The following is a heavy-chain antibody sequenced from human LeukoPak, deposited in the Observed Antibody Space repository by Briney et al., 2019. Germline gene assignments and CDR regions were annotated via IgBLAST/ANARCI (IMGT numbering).Heavy chain of an antibody. CDR2: IYHSGST. V-gene: IGHV4-30-2*01. CDR3: ARAREWLFDY. Sequence: TLSLTCTVSGGSISSGGYYWSWIRQPPGKGLEWIGYIYHSGSTYYNPSLKSRVTISVDRSKNQFSLKLSSVTAADTAVYYCARAREWLFDYWGQGTLVTVSS. CDR1: GGSISSGGYY. D-gene: IGHD3-3*01. J-gene: IGHJ4*02.